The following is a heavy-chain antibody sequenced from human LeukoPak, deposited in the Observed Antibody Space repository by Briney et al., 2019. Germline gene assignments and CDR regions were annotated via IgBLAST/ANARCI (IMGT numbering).Heavy chain of an antibody. D-gene: IGHD5-18*01. J-gene: IGHJ4*02. Sequence: SETLSLTCTVSDGSISSYFWNWIRQPPAKGLEWIGHIHYRGNTIYNPSLKSRVTMSIDTSKSQFSLKLTSVTAADTAVYYCAREDTALAGFDFWGQGTLVTISS. CDR2: IHYRGNT. CDR3: AREDTALAGFDF. V-gene: IGHV4-59*01. CDR1: DGSISSYF.